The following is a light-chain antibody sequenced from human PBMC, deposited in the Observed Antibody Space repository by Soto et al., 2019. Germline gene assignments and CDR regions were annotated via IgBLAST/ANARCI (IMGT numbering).Light chain of an antibody. CDR3: QQYYSTPPT. V-gene: IGKV4-1*01. CDR1: QSVLYSSNNKNY. J-gene: IGKJ1*01. CDR2: WAS. Sequence: DIVMTQSPDSLAVSLGERATINCKSSQSVLYSSNNKNYLAWYQQKPGQPPKLFIYWASTRDSGVPDRFSGSGSGTDFTLTISSLQAEDVAVYYCQQYYSTPPTFCQGTKVEIK.